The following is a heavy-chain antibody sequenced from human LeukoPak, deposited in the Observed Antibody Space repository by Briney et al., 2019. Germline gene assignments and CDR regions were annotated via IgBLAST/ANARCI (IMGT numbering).Heavy chain of an antibody. CDR1: GGSISSGGYY. D-gene: IGHD3/OR15-3a*01. Sequence: TLQTLSLTCTVSGGSISSGGYYWSWIRQHPGKGLEWIGYIYYSGSTYYNPSLKSRVTISVDTSKNQFSLKLSSVTAADTAVYYCARLDVSNYFDYWGQGTLVTVSS. CDR2: IYYSGST. J-gene: IGHJ4*02. V-gene: IGHV4-31*03. CDR3: ARLDVSNYFDY.